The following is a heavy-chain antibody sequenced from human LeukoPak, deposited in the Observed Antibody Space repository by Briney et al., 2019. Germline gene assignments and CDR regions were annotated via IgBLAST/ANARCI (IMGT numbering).Heavy chain of an antibody. Sequence: PGGSLRLSCAASGFTVSSNYMSWVRQAPGKGLEWVSTIYSGGSTYYADSVKGRFTISRDNSKNTPYLQMNSLRAEDTAVYYCARDLCFDYWGQGTLVTVSS. CDR1: GFTVSSNY. V-gene: IGHV3-53*01. CDR3: ARDLCFDY. CDR2: IYSGGST. J-gene: IGHJ4*02.